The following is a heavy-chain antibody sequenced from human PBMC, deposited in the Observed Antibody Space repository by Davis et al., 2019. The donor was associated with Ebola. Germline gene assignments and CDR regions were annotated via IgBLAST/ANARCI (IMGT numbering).Heavy chain of an antibody. Sequence: GESLKISCKGSGYSFTSYWIGWVRQMPGKGLEWMGIIYPGDSDTRYSPSFQGQVTISADKSISTAYLQWSSLKASDTAMYYCARLTIRHNYYVLYYMDVWGKGTTVTVSS. J-gene: IGHJ6*03. V-gene: IGHV5-51*01. CDR3: ARLTIRHNYYVLYYMDV. CDR1: GYSFTSYW. CDR2: IYPGDSDT. D-gene: IGHD3-10*02.